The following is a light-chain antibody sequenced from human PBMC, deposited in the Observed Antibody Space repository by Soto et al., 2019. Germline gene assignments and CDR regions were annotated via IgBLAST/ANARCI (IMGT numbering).Light chain of an antibody. Sequence: DIQMTQSPSTLYGSVGDRVTITCRASQTISSWFAWYQQKPGKAHKLLIYKASTLKSGVPSRFSGSGSGTEFTLTSSSLQPEDFATYYCQHYNSYSEAFGQGTKVELK. V-gene: IGKV1-5*03. CDR1: QTISSW. CDR3: QHYNSYSEA. J-gene: IGKJ1*01. CDR2: KAS.